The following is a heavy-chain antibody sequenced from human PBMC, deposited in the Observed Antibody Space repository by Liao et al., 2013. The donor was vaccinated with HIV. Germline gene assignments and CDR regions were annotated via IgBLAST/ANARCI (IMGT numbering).Heavy chain of an antibody. CDR2: ISYTGST. Sequence: QVQLQESGPGLVKPSQTLSLTCTVSGGSISSGDSYWSWIRQPPGKGLEWIGYISYTGSTYYNPSLKSRLTISVDTSKNQFSLKLRSVTAADTAVYYCARAQAAFYHSSGYYYVWGQGTLVTVSS. D-gene: IGHD3-22*01. J-gene: IGHJ4*02. CDR1: GGSISSGDSY. V-gene: IGHV4-30-4*08. CDR3: ARAQAAFYHSSGYYYV.